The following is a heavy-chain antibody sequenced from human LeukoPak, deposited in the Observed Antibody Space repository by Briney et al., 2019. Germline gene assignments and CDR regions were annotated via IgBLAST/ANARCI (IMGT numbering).Heavy chain of an antibody. CDR1: GFNFSSNW. CDR3: ACSSTSQYYYYFYYMDV. J-gene: IGHJ6*03. Sequence: GGSLRLSCTASGFNFSSNWMTWVRQAPGKGLEWVANIKQDGSEKYYVDSVKGRFTISRDNGKNSLYLQMNSLRAEDTAVYYCACSSTSQYYYYFYYMDVWGKGTTVTVSS. CDR2: IKQDGSEK. D-gene: IGHD2-2*01. V-gene: IGHV3-7*01.